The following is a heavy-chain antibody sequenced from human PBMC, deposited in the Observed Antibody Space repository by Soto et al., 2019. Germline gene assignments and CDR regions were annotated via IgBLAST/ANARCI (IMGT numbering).Heavy chain of an antibody. V-gene: IGHV4-31*03. CDR3: AGWGGRHEEY. D-gene: IGHD3-16*01. CDR1: GGSISSGGYY. Sequence: QVQLQESGPGLVKPSQTLSLTCTVSGGSISSGGYYWSWIRQHPGKGLEWIGDSYYSGSTYYNPSLKSRVTISGDTSQNQFSLQLGAVTSPDTAVYYCAGWGGRHEEYWGQGTLVTVSS. CDR2: SYYSGST. J-gene: IGHJ4*02.